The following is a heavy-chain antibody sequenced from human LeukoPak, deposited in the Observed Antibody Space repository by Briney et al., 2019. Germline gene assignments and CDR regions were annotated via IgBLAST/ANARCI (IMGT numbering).Heavy chain of an antibody. V-gene: IGHV3-23*01. Sequence: GRSLRLSCAASGFTFSSYAMSWVRQAPGKGLEWVSAISGSGGSTYYADSVKGRFTISRDNSKNTLYLQMNSLRAEDTAVYYCAKGDYDFWSGPIGLYYFDYWGQGTLVTVSS. J-gene: IGHJ4*02. CDR1: GFTFSSYA. CDR2: ISGSGGST. CDR3: AKGDYDFWSGPIGLYYFDY. D-gene: IGHD3-3*01.